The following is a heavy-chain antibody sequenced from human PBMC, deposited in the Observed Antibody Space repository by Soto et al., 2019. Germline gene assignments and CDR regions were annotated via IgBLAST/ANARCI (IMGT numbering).Heavy chain of an antibody. CDR2: ISSTTNYI. CDR1: GFTFTRYS. J-gene: IGHJ4*02. V-gene: IGHV3-21*06. Sequence: GGSLRLSCAASGFTFTRYSMNWVRQAPGKGLEWVSFISSTTNYIYYGDSMKGRFTISRDNAKNSLYLEMNSLRAEDTAVYYCARESEDLTSNFDYWGQGTLVTVSS. CDR3: ARESEDLTSNFDY.